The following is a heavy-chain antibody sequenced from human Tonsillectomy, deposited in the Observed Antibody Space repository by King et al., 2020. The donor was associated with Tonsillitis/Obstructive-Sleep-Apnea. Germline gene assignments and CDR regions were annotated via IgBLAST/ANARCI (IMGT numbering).Heavy chain of an antibody. CDR1: GYTLTELS. D-gene: IGHD6-13*01. CDR2: FDPEDGET. Sequence: QLVQSGAEVKKPGASVKVSCKVSGYTLTELSMHWVRQAPGKGLEWMGNFDPEDGETIYAQKFQGRVTMTEDTSTDTAHMELSSLRSEDTAVYYCATAPIAAATSIFDYWGQGTLVTVSS. J-gene: IGHJ4*02. CDR3: ATAPIAAATSIFDY. V-gene: IGHV1-24*01.